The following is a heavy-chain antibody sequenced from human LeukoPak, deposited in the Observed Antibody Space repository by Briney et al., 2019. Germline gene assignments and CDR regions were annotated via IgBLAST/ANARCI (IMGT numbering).Heavy chain of an antibody. CDR1: GFTFSSYS. CDR3: ARDSTVVTPYASPDY. J-gene: IGHJ4*02. D-gene: IGHD2-21*02. V-gene: IGHV3-30*03. CDR2: ISYDGSNK. Sequence: GGSLRLSCAASGFTFSSYSMNWVRQAPGKGLEGVAVISYDGSNKYYADSVKGRFTISRDNSKNTLYLQMNSLRAEDTAVYYCARDSTVVTPYASPDYWGQGTLVTVSS.